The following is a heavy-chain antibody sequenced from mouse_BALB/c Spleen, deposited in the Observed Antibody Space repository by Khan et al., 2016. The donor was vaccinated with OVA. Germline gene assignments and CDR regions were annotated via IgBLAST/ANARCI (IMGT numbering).Heavy chain of an antibody. D-gene: IGHD2-14*01. CDR1: GYSITSNYA. Sequence: EVKLQESGPGLVKPSQSLSLTCTVTGYSITSNYAWNWIRQFPGNKLEWMGYISYSGSTSHNPSLKSRISITPDTSNNQSFLQLNSVTTEDTATYYCARAGKYRYEGWFAYWGQGTLVTVSA. J-gene: IGHJ3*01. CDR2: ISYSGST. CDR3: ARAGKYRYEGWFAY. V-gene: IGHV3-2*02.